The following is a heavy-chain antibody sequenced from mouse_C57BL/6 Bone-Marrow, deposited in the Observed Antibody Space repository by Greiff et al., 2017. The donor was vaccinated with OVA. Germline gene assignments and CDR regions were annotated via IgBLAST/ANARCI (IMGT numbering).Heavy chain of an antibody. CDR3: ARSRSNSYAMDY. CDR1: GYAFSSYW. D-gene: IGHD2-5*01. V-gene: IGHV1-80*01. CDR2: IYPGDGDT. J-gene: IGHJ4*01. Sequence: QVQLQQSGAELVKPGASVKISCKASGYAFSSYWMNWVKQRPGKGLEWIGQIYPGDGDTNSNGKFKGKATLTADKSSSTAYMQLSSLTSEDSAVYFCARSRSNSYAMDYWGQGTSVTVSS.